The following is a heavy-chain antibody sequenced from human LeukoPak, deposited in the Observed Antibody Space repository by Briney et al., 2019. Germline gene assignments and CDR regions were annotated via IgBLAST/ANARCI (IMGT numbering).Heavy chain of an antibody. Sequence: GGSLRLSCAASGFTFSSYAMSWVRQAPGKGLEWVSSISSSSYLYYADSVKGRFTISRDNAKNSLYLQMTSLRAEDTAVYYCAREGYSGSYTVRGLDYWGQGTLVTVSS. J-gene: IGHJ4*02. CDR1: GFTFSSYA. CDR2: ISSSSYL. CDR3: AREGYSGSYTVRGLDY. D-gene: IGHD1-26*01. V-gene: IGHV3-21*04.